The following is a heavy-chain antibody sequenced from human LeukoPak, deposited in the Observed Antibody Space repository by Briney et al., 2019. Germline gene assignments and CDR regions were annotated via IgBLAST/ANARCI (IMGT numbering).Heavy chain of an antibody. J-gene: IGHJ5*02. Sequence: SETLSLTCTVSGGSISSYYWSWIRQPPGEGLEWIGYIYTSGSTNYNPSLKSRVTISVDTSKNQFSLKLSSVTAADTAVYYCASTLGEWFDPWGQGTLVTVSS. CDR2: IYTSGST. CDR1: GGSISSYY. V-gene: IGHV4-4*09. D-gene: IGHD3-10*01. CDR3: ASTLGEWFDP.